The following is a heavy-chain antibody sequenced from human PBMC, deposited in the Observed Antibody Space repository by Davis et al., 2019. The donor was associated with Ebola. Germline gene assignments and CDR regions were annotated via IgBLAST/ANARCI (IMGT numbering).Heavy chain of an antibody. CDR3: ARGWLRTGFDY. V-gene: IGHV6-1*01. CDR1: GDSVPSGG. Sequence: HSQTLSLTCAISGDSVPSGGWNWIRQSPSRGLEWLGRTYYKSKWYNDYAVSVKSRITINPDTSKNQFSLHLNSVTPEDTAVYYCARGWLRTGFDYWGQGALVAVSS. D-gene: IGHD3/OR15-3a*01. J-gene: IGHJ4*02. CDR2: TYYKSKWYN.